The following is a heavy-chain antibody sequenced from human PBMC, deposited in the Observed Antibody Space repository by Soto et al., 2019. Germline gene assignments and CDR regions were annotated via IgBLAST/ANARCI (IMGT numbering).Heavy chain of an antibody. V-gene: IGHV4-34*01. J-gene: IGHJ6*02. CDR3: ARTTIAAAGYSYYYGMNL. Sequence: PSETLSLTCAVYRGFFTYSDNYLTWVRQPQGKGLEWIGEINRSGSTNYNKYLRSRVTISVNTSKTQFSLQVRSVTAADTAVYYCARTTIAAAGYSYYYGMNLWGQGTTVS. D-gene: IGHD6-13*01. CDR1: RGFFTYSDNY. CDR2: INRSGST.